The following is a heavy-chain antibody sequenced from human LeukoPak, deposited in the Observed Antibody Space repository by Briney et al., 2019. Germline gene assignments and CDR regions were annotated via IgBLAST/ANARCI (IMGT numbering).Heavy chain of an antibody. CDR2: LSPSGDKT. J-gene: IGHJ4*02. CDR3: AKDSGWIEFDD. Sequence: GGSLRLSCAASGFTFSSHGMSWVRQAPGKGLEWASGLSPSGDKTYYADSVKGRFTISRDNSKNTVYLQMNSLGAEDTAVYYCAKDSGWIEFDDWGQGTLVTVSS. CDR1: GFTFSSHG. D-gene: IGHD2-2*03. V-gene: IGHV3-23*01.